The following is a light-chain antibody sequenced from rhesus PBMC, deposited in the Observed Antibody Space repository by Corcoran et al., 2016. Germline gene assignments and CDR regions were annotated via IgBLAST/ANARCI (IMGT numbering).Light chain of an antibody. Sequence: DIQMTQSPSSLSASVGDRVTITCRASQGISNFLSWYQQKPGKAPKLRIYDASTLQGGVPSRFSGSGSGTDFTLTISSLQPEDFATYYCLQYNSDPFTFGPGTKLDIK. CDR3: LQYNSDPFT. V-gene: IGKV1-43*02. J-gene: IGKJ3*01. CDR1: QGISNF. CDR2: DAS.